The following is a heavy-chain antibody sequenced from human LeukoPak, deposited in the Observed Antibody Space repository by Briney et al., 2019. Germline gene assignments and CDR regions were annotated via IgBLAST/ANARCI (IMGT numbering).Heavy chain of an antibody. V-gene: IGHV4-59*08. Sequence: SETLSLTCTVSGGSISSYYWSWIRQPPGKGLEWIGYIYYSGSTNHNPSLKSRVTISVDTSKNQFSLKLSSVTAADTAVYYCARHGGYSYGPDYWGQGTLVTVSS. D-gene: IGHD5-18*01. CDR1: GGSISSYY. J-gene: IGHJ4*02. CDR2: IYYSGST. CDR3: ARHGGYSYGPDY.